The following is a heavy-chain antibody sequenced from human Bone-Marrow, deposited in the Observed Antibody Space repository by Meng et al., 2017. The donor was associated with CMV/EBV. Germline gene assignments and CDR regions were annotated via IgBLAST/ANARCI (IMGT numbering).Heavy chain of an antibody. Sequence: SVKVSCKASSFTFTSSAVLWWRQARGQRLEWIGWIVVGSGNTNYAQTFQERVTITRDMSTSTAYMELSSLRSVDTAVYYCAADGVVVGATIERGYNFDNWGQGTLVTVSS. CDR1: SFTFTSSA. CDR3: AADGVVVGATIERGYNFDN. V-gene: IGHV1-58*01. J-gene: IGHJ4*02. D-gene: IGHD1-26*01. CDR2: IVVGSGNT.